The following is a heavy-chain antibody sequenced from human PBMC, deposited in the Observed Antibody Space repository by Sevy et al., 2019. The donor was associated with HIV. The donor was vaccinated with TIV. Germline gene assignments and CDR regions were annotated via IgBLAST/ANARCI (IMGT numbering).Heavy chain of an antibody. J-gene: IGHJ6*02. D-gene: IGHD1-7*01. CDR3: AKMTVITGTTRDYYYYYGMDV. CDR2: ISGSGGST. V-gene: IGHV3-23*01. Sequence: GGSLRLSCAASGFTFSSYAMSWVRQAPGKGLEWVSAISGSGGSTYYADSVKGRFTISRDNSKNTLYLQMNSLRAEDTAVYYCAKMTVITGTTRDYYYYYGMDVWGQGTTVTVSS. CDR1: GFTFSSYA.